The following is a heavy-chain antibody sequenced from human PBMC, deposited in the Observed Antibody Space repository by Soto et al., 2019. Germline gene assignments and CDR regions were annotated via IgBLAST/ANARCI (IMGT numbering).Heavy chain of an antibody. CDR2: LYYTGST. J-gene: IGHJ6*02. CDR1: GGSISDFY. V-gene: IGHV4-59*01. D-gene: IGHD3-3*01. CDR3: ARGGGYDFRSSQAPPIDV. Sequence: PSETLSLTCNVSGGSISDFYWSWIRQPPGKRLEWIGYLYYTGSTNYNPALKSRVTISLDTSKTQFSLKLGSVTAADTAVYYCARGGGYDFRSSQAPPIDVWGQGTTVTVSS.